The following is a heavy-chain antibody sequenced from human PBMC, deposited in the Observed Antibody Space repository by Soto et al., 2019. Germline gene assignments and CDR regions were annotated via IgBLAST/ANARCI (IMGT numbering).Heavy chain of an antibody. CDR1: GFTFSSYS. CDR2: ISSSSSYI. D-gene: IGHD1-1*01. Sequence: PGGSLRLSCAASGFTFSSYSMNWVRQAPGKGLEWVSSISSSSSYIYYADSVKGRFTISRDNAKNSLYLQMNSLRAEDTAVYYCARAERMSAYYYYGMDVWGQGTTVTVS. J-gene: IGHJ6*02. V-gene: IGHV3-21*01. CDR3: ARAERMSAYYYYGMDV.